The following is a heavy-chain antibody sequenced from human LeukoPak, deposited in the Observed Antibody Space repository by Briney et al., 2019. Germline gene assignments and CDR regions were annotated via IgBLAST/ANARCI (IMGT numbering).Heavy chain of an antibody. J-gene: IGHJ4*02. CDR2: ISTSSRST. Sequence: GGSLRLSCTASGFTFSGFSMHWVRQAPGKGLEWLSYISTSSRSTYYADSVKGRFTISRDNAKNTLFLDMHSLKPGDSAVYYCARSAVRGVACDYWGQGTLLTVSS. D-gene: IGHD3-10*01. CDR3: ARSAVRGVACDY. CDR1: GFTFSGFS. V-gene: IGHV3-48*01.